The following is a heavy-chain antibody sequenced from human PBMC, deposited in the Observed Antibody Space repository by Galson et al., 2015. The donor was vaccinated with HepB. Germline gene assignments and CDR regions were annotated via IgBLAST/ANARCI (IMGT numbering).Heavy chain of an antibody. CDR2: IRYDGSNK. Sequence: SLRLSCAASGFTFSSYGMHWVRQAPGKGLEWVAFIRYDGSNKYYADSVKGRFTISRDNSKNTLYLQMNSLRAEDTAVYYCAKDRAAMVTYYYYGMDVWGQGTTVTVSS. CDR1: GFTFSSYG. V-gene: IGHV3-30*02. D-gene: IGHD5-18*01. CDR3: AKDRAAMVTYYYYGMDV. J-gene: IGHJ6*02.